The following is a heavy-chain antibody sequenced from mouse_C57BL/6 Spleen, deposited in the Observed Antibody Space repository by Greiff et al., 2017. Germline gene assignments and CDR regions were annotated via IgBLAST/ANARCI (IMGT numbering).Heavy chain of an antibody. CDR1: GYNIKNTY. CDR3: AGDIYYGNYFAY. Sequence: EVQLMESVAELVRPGASVKLSCTASGYNIKNTYMHWVKQRPEQGLEWIGRIDPANGNTKYAPKFQGKATITGDTSSNTAYLQLSSLTSEDTAIDDCAGDIYYGNYFAYWGQGTLVTVSA. J-gene: IGHJ3*01. D-gene: IGHD2-1*01. CDR2: IDPANGNT. V-gene: IGHV14-3*01.